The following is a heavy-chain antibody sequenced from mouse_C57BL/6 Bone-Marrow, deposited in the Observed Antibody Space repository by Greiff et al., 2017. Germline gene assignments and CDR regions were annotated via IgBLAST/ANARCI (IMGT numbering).Heavy chain of an antibody. J-gene: IGHJ2*01. CDR1: GYTFTDYY. V-gene: IGHV1-22*01. CDR3: ARWDYYSGSNFDY. Sequence: EVQLQQSGPELVKPGASVKMSCKASGYTFTDYYMHWVKQSHGKSLEWIGYINPNNGGTSYNQKFKGKATLTVNKSSSTAYMELSSLTSEDSAVYDCARWDYYSGSNFDYWGQGTTLTVSS. CDR2: INPNNGGT. D-gene: IGHD1-1*01.